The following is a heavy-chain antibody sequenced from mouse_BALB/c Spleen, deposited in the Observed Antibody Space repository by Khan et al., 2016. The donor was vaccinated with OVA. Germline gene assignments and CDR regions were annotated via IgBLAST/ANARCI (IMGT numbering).Heavy chain of an antibody. D-gene: IGHD1-3*01. V-gene: IGHV2-9*02. CDR1: GFSLSNYG. Sequence: QVQLKQSGPGLVAPSQTLSITCTVSGFSLSNYGVHWVRQPPGKGLEWLGVIWAGGSTNHNSALMSRLSISKDDSKSQVFLKMNSLQTDDTARYYGARAFYNGAWFAYWGQGTLVTVSA. J-gene: IGHJ3*01. CDR2: IWAGGST. CDR3: ARAFYNGAWFAY.